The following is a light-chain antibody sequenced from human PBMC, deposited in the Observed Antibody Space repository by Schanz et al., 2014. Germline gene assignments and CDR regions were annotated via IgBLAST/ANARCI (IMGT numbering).Light chain of an antibody. CDR1: SNDVGNYDL. CDR3: CAFAGSSTWL. CDR2: EDT. V-gene: IGLV2-23*01. Sequence: QSALTQPASVSGSPGQSITLSCTGTSNDVGNYDLVSWYQQHPDKAPKLMIYEDTKRPSGVSNRFSGSKSANTASLTISGLQAEDEADYYCCAFAGSSTWLFGGGTKVTVL. J-gene: IGLJ3*02.